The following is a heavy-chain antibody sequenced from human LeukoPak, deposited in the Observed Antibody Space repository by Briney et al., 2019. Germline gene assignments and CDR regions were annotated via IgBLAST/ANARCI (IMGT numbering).Heavy chain of an antibody. CDR2: INPNSGST. D-gene: IGHD6-13*01. V-gene: IGHV1-2*02. CDR1: GYTFTGYY. CDR3: ASHRSSWFTFDY. Sequence: GASVKVCCKASGYTFTGYYMHWVRQAPGQGVEWMGWINPNSGSTNYAQKFQGRVTLTRDTFISTAYMELSRLTSDDTAVYYCASHRSSWFTFDYWGQGTLVTVSS. J-gene: IGHJ4*02.